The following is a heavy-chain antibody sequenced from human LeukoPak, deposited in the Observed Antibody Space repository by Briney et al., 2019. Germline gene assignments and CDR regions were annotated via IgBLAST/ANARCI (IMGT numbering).Heavy chain of an antibody. V-gene: IGHV1-18*01. J-gene: IGHJ3*02. CDR3: ASKGFGSGSRADDAFDI. CDR1: GYTFTSYG. Sequence: ASVKVSCKASGYTFTSYGISWVRQAPGQGLEWMAWISAYNGNTNYAQKVQGRVTMTTDTSTSTAYMELRSLRSDDTAVYYCASKGFGSGSRADDAFDIWGQGTMVTVSS. CDR2: ISAYNGNT. D-gene: IGHD3-10*01.